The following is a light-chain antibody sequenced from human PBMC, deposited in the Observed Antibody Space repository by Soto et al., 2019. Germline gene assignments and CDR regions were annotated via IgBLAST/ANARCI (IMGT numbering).Light chain of an antibody. J-gene: IGLJ2*01. CDR1: ISNIGGNT. V-gene: IGLV1-44*01. CDR3: AAWDDGLKGWL. CDR2: RDD. Sequence: QSVLTQAPSTSGTPGQRVTISCSGTISNIGGNTVNWYQQVPGTAPKLLIYRDDQRPSGVPDRFSGSKSATSASLAISGLQSEDEADYYCAAWDDGLKGWLFGGGIKLTVL.